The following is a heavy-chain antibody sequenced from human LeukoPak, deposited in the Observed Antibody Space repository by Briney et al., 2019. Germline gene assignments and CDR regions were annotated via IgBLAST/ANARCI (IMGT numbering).Heavy chain of an antibody. CDR1: GGSISSGGYY. CDR3: ARDGMVRGVISHYFDY. Sequence: SETPSLTCTVSGGSISSGGYYWSWIRQHPGKGLEWIGYIYYSGSTYYNPSLKSRVTISVDTSKNQFSLKLSSVTAADTAVYYCARDGMVRGVISHYFDYWGQGTLVTVSS. CDR2: IYYSGST. V-gene: IGHV4-31*03. D-gene: IGHD3-10*01. J-gene: IGHJ4*02.